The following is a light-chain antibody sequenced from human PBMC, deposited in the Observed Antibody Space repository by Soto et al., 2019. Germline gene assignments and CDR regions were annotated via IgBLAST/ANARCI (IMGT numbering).Light chain of an antibody. J-gene: IGKJ1*01. CDR3: QQSERT. CDR1: QGISSY. CDR2: KAS. Sequence: AIRMTQSPSSLSASTGDRVTITCRASQGISSYLAWYQQKPGKAPKLLIYKASSLESGVPSRFSGSGSGTEFTLTISSLQPDDFATYYCQQSERTFGQGTKVDIK. V-gene: IGKV1-8*01.